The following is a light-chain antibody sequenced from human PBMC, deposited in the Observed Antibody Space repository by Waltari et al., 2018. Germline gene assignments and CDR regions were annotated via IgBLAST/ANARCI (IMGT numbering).Light chain of an antibody. CDR2: EDY. Sequence: NFMLTQPHSVSESPGKTVTISCTRSSGSIASNFVQWFQQRPGSSPTTVIYEDYQRPSGVPDRFSGSIDSSSKSASLTISGLKTEDEADYYCQSYDSNNHGVFGGGTKLTVL. CDR3: QSYDSNNHGV. V-gene: IGLV6-57*01. J-gene: IGLJ3*02. CDR1: SGSIASNF.